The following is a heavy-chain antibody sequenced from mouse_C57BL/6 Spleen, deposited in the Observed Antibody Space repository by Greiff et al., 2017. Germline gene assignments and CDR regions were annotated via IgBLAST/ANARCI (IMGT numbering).Heavy chain of an antibody. CDR3: AREGVYFDY. CDR2: INPYNGDT. CDR1: GYSFTGYF. Sequence: VQLQQSGPELVKPGDSVKISCQASGYSFTGYFMNWVMQSHGKSLEWIGRINPYNGDTFYNQKFKGKAALTVDKSSSAAHMELRSLKSEDSAVYYCAREGVYFDYWGQGTTLTVSS. V-gene: IGHV1-20*01. J-gene: IGHJ2*01.